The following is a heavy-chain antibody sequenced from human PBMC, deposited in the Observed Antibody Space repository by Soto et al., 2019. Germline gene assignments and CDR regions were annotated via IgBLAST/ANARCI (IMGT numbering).Heavy chain of an antibody. J-gene: IGHJ6*02. CDR1: GYSFTGYY. D-gene: IGHD6-13*01. CDR3: ARGGVAASTELGYYYYGMDV. V-gene: IGHV1-2*04. CDR2: INPNSGGT. Sequence: GXSVKGSCTASGYSFTGYYMHWVRQAAGQGHEWMGWINPNSGGTNYAQKFQGWVTMTRDTSISTAYMELSRLRSDDTAVYYCARGGVAASTELGYYYYGMDVWGQGTTVTVSS.